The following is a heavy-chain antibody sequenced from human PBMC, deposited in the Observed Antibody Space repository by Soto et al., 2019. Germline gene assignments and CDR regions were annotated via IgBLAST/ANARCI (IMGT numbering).Heavy chain of an antibody. CDR2: IYYSGST. D-gene: IGHD6-25*01. CDR3: ARPHGGSSGWDNWFDP. V-gene: IGHV4-59*01. CDR1: GGSISSYY. Sequence: SETLSLTCTVSGGSISSYYWSWIRQPRGKGLEWIGYIYYSGSTNYNPSLKSRVTISVDTSKNQFSLKLSSVTAADTAVYYCARPHGGSSGWDNWFDPWGQGTLVTVSS. J-gene: IGHJ5*02.